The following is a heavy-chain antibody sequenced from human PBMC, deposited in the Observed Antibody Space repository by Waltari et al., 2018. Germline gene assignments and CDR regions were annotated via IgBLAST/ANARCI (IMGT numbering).Heavy chain of an antibody. CDR2: IIPSSGTA. D-gene: IGHD1-7*01. Sequence: QVQLVQSGAEVKNPGSTLKVSCKTSGGAFSTYAISWVRQAPGQGLEWMGIIPSSGTADYSRKFQGRITITADESTSTAYMELSGLKSDDTAVYYCATFGGNSNWFDPWGQGTLVTVSS. J-gene: IGHJ5*02. V-gene: IGHV1-69*01. CDR1: GGAFSTYA. CDR3: ATFGGNSNWFDP.